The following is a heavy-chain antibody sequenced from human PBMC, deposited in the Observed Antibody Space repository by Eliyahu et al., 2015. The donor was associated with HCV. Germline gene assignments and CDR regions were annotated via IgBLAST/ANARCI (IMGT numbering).Heavy chain of an antibody. CDR1: GFTXSSYG. CDR3: ARAIVVVPAASNYGMDV. J-gene: IGHJ6*02. V-gene: IGHV3-33*01. CDR2: IWYDGSNK. Sequence: QVQLVESGGGVVQPGRSLRLSXAASGFTXSSYGMHWVRQAPGKGLEGVAVIWYDGSNKYYADSVKGRFTISRDNSKNTLYLQMNSLRAEDTAVYYCARAIVVVPAASNYGMDVWGQGTTVTVSS. D-gene: IGHD2-2*01.